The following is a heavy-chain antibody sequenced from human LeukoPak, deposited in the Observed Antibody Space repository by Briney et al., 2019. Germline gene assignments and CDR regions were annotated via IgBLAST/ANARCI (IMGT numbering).Heavy chain of an antibody. CDR1: VYTFTSYA. D-gene: IGHD4-17*01. Sequence: ASVKVACKASVYTFTSYAMNWVRQAPVQGLEWMGWINTNTGNPTYAQGFTGRFVFSLDTSVSTAYLQISSLKAEDTAVYYCATTTYGRAFDIWGQGTMVTVSS. CDR3: ATTTYGRAFDI. J-gene: IGHJ3*02. V-gene: IGHV7-4-1*02. CDR2: INTNTGNP.